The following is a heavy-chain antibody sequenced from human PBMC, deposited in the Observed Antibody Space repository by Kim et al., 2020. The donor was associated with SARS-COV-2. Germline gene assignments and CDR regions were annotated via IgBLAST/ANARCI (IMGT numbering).Heavy chain of an antibody. J-gene: IGHJ4*02. CDR2: ISAGGITT. V-gene: IGHV3-23*01. Sequence: GGSLRLSCAASGFTFSNYAMSWVRQAPGKGLEWVSTISAGGITTYYADSVKGRFTISRENSKNTLSLQMNSLRAEDTAVYYCAKGTTSTTYSATDYWGQGTLVTGSS. CDR1: GFTFSNYA. CDR3: AKGTTSTTYSATDY. D-gene: IGHD2-2*01.